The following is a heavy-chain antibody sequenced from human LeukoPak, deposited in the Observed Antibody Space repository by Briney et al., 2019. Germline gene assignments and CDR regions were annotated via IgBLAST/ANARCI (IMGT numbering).Heavy chain of an antibody. CDR3: AKDGADCSGGSCYPDLRYYFDY. J-gene: IGHJ4*02. D-gene: IGHD2-15*01. CDR2: ISGSGGST. V-gene: IGHV3-23*01. CDR1: GFTFSSYA. Sequence: GGSLRLSCAASGFTFSSYAMSWVRQAPGKGLEWVSAISGSGGSTYYADSVKGRFTISRDNSKNTLYLQMNSLRAEDTAVYYCAKDGADCSGGSCYPDLRYYFDYWGQGTLVTVSS.